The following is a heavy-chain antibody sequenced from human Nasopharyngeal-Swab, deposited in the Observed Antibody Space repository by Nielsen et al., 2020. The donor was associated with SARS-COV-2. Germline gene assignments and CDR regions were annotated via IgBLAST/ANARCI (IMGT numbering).Heavy chain of an antibody. CDR3: ARGLIVATIFHYYYYMDV. D-gene: IGHD5-12*01. J-gene: IGHJ6*03. V-gene: IGHV1-8*01. Sequence: ASVKVSCKASGYTFSSSYDINWVRQATGQGLEWMGWMNPNSGNTGYAQKFQGRVTITRNTSISTAYMELSSLRSEDTAVYYCARGLIVATIFHYYYYMDVWGKGTTVTVSS. CDR2: MNPNSGNT. CDR1: GYTFSSSYD.